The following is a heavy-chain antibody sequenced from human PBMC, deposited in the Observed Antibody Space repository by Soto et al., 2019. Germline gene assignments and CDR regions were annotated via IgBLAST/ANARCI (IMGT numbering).Heavy chain of an antibody. Sequence: QVQLVQSGAEVKKPGASVKVSCKASGYTFTSYAMHWVRQAPGQRLEWMGWINAGNGNTKYSQKFQGRVTITRDTSASTAYMELSSLRSEDTAVYYCARSLAAAGRFDYRGQGTLVPVSS. V-gene: IGHV1-3*01. CDR2: INAGNGNT. CDR1: GYTFTSYA. J-gene: IGHJ4*02. CDR3: ARSLAAAGRFDY. D-gene: IGHD6-13*01.